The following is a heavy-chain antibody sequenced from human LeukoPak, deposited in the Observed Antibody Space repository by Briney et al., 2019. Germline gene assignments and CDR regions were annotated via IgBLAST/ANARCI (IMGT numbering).Heavy chain of an antibody. CDR2: IRYDGSNK. CDR1: GFTFSSYG. J-gene: IGHJ4*02. CDR3: AKVLRGGVDY. V-gene: IGHV3-30*02. Sequence: GGSLRLSCAASGFTFSSYGMRWVRQAPGKGLEWVSFIRYDGSNKYYADSVKGRSTISRDNSKNTLYLQMNSLRAEDTAVYYCAKVLRGGVDYWGQGTLVTVSS.